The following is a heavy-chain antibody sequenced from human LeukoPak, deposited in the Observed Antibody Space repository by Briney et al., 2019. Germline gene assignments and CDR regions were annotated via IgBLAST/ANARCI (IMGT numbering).Heavy chain of an antibody. V-gene: IGHV3-7*01. CDR2: IKQDGSEK. Sequence: PGGSLRLSCAASGFTFSSYWMSWVRQAPGKGLEWVANIKQDGSEKYYVDSVKGRFTTSRDNAKNSLYLQMNSLRAEDTAVYYCAREDGDYGRERHFDYWGQGTLVTVSS. CDR1: GFTFSSYW. J-gene: IGHJ4*02. CDR3: AREDGDYGRERHFDY. D-gene: IGHD4-17*01.